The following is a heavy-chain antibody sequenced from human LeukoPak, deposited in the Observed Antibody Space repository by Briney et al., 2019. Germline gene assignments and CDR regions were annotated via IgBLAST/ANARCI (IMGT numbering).Heavy chain of an antibody. CDR2: IKQDGSEK. D-gene: IGHD3-16*01. J-gene: IGHJ5*02. CDR3: ASHSYGYNH. V-gene: IGHV3-7*01. Sequence: GGSLRLSCAASEIIITSYWMSWVRQTPGKGLEWVANIKQDGSEKNYVDSVKGRFTIFRDNARNSLYLQMNSLRAEGTAVYYCASHSYGYNHWGQGTLVIVSS. CDR1: EIIITSYW.